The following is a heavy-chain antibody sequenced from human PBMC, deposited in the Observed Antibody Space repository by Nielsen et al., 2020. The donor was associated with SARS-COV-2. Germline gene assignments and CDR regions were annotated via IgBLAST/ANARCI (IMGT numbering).Heavy chain of an antibody. CDR3: ARGSRVLRFLEWLGPTYNWFDP. CDR1: GGSISSSSYY. V-gene: IGHV4-39*01. Sequence: SETLSLTCTVSGGSISSSSYYWGWIRQPPGKGLEWIGSIYYSGSTYYNPSLKSRVTISVDTSKNQFSLKLSSVTAADTAVYYCARGSRVLRFLEWLGPTYNWFDPWGQGTLVTVSS. J-gene: IGHJ5*02. CDR2: IYYSGST. D-gene: IGHD3-3*01.